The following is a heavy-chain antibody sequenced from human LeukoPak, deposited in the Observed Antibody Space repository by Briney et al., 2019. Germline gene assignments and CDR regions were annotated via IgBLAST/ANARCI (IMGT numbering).Heavy chain of an antibody. CDR2: INPSGGST. Sequence: ASVKVSCKASGGTFSSYAISWVRQAPGQGLEWMGIINPSGGSTSYAQKFQGRVTMTRDTSTSTVYMELSSLRSEDTAVYYCARDPFVDTAMVDAFDIWGQGTMVTVSS. CDR3: ARDPFVDTAMVDAFDI. J-gene: IGHJ3*02. D-gene: IGHD5-18*01. V-gene: IGHV1-46*01. CDR1: GGTFSSYA.